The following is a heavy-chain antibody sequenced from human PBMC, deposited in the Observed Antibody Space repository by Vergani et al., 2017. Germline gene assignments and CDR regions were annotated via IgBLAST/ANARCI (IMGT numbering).Heavy chain of an antibody. CDR1: GGTFSSYT. CDR3: ARDLGDRTGTREVGH. CDR2: IIPILGIA. J-gene: IGHJ4*02. Sequence: QVQLVQSGAEVKKPGSSVKVSCKASGGTFSSYTISWVRQAPGQGLEWMGRIIPILGIANYAQKFQVRVTITADKSTSTAYMELSSLRSEDTAVYYCARDLGDRTGTREVGHWGQGTLVTVSS. D-gene: IGHD1-1*01. V-gene: IGHV1-69*08.